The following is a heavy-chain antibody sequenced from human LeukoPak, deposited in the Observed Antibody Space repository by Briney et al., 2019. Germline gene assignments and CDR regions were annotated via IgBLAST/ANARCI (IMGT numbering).Heavy chain of an antibody. V-gene: IGHV4-30-4*01. J-gene: IGHJ5*02. CDR2: IYYSGST. CDR1: GGSISSSSYY. Sequence: PSETLSLTCTVSGGSISSSSYYWSWIRQPPGEGLEWIGYIYYSGSTYYNPSLKSRVTISVDTSKNQFSLKLSSVTAADTAVYYCARELCGQTNWFDPWGQGTLVTVSS. D-gene: IGHD2-21*01. CDR3: ARELCGQTNWFDP.